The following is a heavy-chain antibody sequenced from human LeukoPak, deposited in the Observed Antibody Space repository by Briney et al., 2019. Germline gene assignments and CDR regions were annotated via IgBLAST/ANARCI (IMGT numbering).Heavy chain of an antibody. CDR2: ISAYNGNT. Sequence: GPSVKVSCKASGYTFTSYGISWVRQAPGQGLEWMGWISAYNGNTNYAQKLQGRVTMTTDTSTSTAYMELRSLRSDDTAVYYCARERTSYYDFWSGYYTGYYFDYWGQGTLVTVSS. V-gene: IGHV1-18*01. D-gene: IGHD3-3*01. CDR3: ARERTSYYDFWSGYYTGYYFDY. J-gene: IGHJ4*02. CDR1: GYTFTSYG.